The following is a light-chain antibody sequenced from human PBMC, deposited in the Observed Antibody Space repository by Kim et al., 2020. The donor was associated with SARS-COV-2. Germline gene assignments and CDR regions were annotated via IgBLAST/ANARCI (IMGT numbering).Light chain of an antibody. CDR2: RDS. J-gene: IGLJ2*01. V-gene: IGLV3-9*01. Sequence: SYELTQPLSVSVALGQTARITCGGNNIGSKNVYWYQQKPGQAPVLVIYRDSNRPSGIPERFSGSNSGNTATLTISRAQAGDEADYYCQVWDSSTVFGGGTQLTVL. CDR1: NIGSKN. CDR3: QVWDSSTV.